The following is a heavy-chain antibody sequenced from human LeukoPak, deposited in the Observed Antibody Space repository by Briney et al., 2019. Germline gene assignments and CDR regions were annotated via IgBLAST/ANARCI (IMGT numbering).Heavy chain of an antibody. CDR2: INPNSGGT. Sequence: ASVKVSCKASGYTFTSYGISWVRQAPGQGLEWMGWINPNSGGTNYAQKFQGRVTMTRDTSISTAYMELSRLRSDDTAVYYCARSAGTDFDYWGQGTLVTVSS. D-gene: IGHD6-13*01. CDR3: ARSAGTDFDY. J-gene: IGHJ4*02. CDR1: GYTFTSYG. V-gene: IGHV1-2*02.